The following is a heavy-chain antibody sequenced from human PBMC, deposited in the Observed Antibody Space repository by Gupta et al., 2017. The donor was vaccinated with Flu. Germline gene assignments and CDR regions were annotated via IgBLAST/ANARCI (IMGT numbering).Heavy chain of an antibody. CDR1: GFTFSSYG. J-gene: IGHJ3*02. D-gene: IGHD3-22*01. CDR2: IWYDGSNK. Sequence: QVQLVESGGGVVQPGRSLRLSCAASGFTFSSYGMHWVRQAPGKGLEWVAVIWYDGSNKYYADSVKGRFTISRDNSKNTLYLQMNSLRAEDTAVYYCARGAYYDSSGYWRDAFDIWGQGTMVTVSS. CDR3: ARGAYYDSSGYWRDAFDI. V-gene: IGHV3-33*01.